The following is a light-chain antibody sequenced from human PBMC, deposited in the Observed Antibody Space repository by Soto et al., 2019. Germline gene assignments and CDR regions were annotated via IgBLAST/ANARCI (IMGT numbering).Light chain of an antibody. CDR1: SGHTNYA. CDR3: QTWGTGIVT. CDR2: INSDGSH. Sequence: QSVLTQSPSASASPGASVKLTCTLSSGHTNYAIAWHKQQPEKGPRFLMKINSDGSHSKGDGVPDRFSGSSSGAERDFTISSLQSEDEADYYCQTWGTGIVTFGGGTQLTVL. J-gene: IGLJ2*01. V-gene: IGLV4-69*01.